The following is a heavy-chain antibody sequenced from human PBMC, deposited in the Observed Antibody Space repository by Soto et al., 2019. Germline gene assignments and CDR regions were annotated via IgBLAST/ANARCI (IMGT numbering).Heavy chain of an antibody. CDR1: GFTFSDAW. V-gene: IGHV3-15*01. CDR2: IKSNTDGGTA. J-gene: IGHJ4*02. CDR3: ATDWLGSGWPFDY. D-gene: IGHD6-19*01. Sequence: EVQLVESGGGLVEPGGSLRLSCAASGFTFSDAWMNWVRQAPGKGLEWIGRIKSNTDGGTADYAAPAKGRFTISRDDSENTLYLQMTSLTTEDSAVYYCATDWLGSGWPFDYWGQGTLVTVSS.